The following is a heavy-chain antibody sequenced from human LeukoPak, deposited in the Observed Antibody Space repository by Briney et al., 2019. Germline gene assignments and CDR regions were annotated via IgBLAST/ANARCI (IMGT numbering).Heavy chain of an antibody. CDR1: GYTFTGYY. J-gene: IGHJ3*02. Sequence: ASVKVSCKASGYTFTGYYMHWVRQAPGQGLEWMGIINPSGGSTSYAQKFQGRVTMTRDMSTSTVYMELSSLRSEDTAVYYCANIRDTDLGAFDIWGQGTMVTVSS. D-gene: IGHD5-24*01. V-gene: IGHV1-46*01. CDR3: ANIRDTDLGAFDI. CDR2: INPSGGST.